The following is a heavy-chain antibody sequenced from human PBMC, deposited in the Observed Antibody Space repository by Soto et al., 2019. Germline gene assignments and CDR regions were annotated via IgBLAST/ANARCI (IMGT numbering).Heavy chain of an antibody. V-gene: IGHV1-8*01. CDR3: ARMCSGGSCYSYYYYGMDV. D-gene: IGHD2-15*01. CDR1: GYTFTSYD. J-gene: IGHJ6*02. Sequence: ASVKVSRKASGYTFTSYDINWVRQATGQGLEWMGWMNPNSGNTGYAQKFQGRVTMTRNTSISTAYMELSSLRSEDTAVYYCARMCSGGSCYSYYYYGMDVWGQGTTVTVSS. CDR2: MNPNSGNT.